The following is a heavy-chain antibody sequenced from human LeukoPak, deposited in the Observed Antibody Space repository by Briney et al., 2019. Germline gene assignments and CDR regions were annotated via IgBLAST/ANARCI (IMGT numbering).Heavy chain of an antibody. V-gene: IGHV4-30-2*01. CDR3: ARGAWYFDRGVGAFDI. CDR2: LYHRGST. CDR1: GGSISSGGYS. Sequence: SETLSLTCAVSGGSISSGGYSCSWIRQPPGKGLEWIGYLYHRGSTYYNPSLKSRVTISADRSKNQFSLKLRSVTAADTAVYYCARGAWYFDRGVGAFDIWGQGTMVTVSS. J-gene: IGHJ3*02. D-gene: IGHD3-9*01.